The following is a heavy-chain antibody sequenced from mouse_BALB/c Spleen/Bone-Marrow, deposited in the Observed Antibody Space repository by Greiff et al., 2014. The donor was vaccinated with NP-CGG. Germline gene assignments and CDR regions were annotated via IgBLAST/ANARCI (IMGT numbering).Heavy chain of an antibody. CDR1: GYTFTSYW. Sequence: EVQLQQSGTVLARPGASVQMSCKASGYTFTSYWMHWGKQRPGQGLEWIGAINPGNSDTNYNQNFKGKAKLTAVTSSSTAYMELSSLTNEDSAVYYCTRDYGNSWYFDVWGAGTTVTVSS. CDR3: TRDYGNSWYFDV. J-gene: IGHJ1*01. V-gene: IGHV1-5*01. CDR2: INPGNSDT. D-gene: IGHD2-1*01.